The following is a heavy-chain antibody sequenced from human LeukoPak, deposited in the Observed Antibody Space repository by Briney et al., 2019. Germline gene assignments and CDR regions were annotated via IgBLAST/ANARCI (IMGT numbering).Heavy chain of an antibody. Sequence: SVKVSCKASGGTFSSYAISWVRQAPGQGLEWMGGIIPIFGTANYAQKFQGRVTITAGESTSTAYMELSSLRSEDTAVYYCARQGPKALRYFDWLSTIEWYFDLWGRGTLVTVSS. V-gene: IGHV1-69*13. CDR2: IIPIFGTA. CDR3: ARQGPKALRYFDWLSTIEWYFDL. D-gene: IGHD3-9*01. CDR1: GGTFSSYA. J-gene: IGHJ2*01.